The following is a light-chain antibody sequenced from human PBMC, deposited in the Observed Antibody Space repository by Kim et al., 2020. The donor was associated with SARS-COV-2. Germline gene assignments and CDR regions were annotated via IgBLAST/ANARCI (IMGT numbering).Light chain of an antibody. Sequence: VSPGHTASITCSGDKLDDKYACWYQQKPGQSPVLVIYQDTKRPSGIPERFSGSNSGNTATLTISGTQAMDEADYYCQAWDSSTVVFGGGTQLTVL. CDR2: QDT. J-gene: IGLJ2*01. CDR3: QAWDSSTVV. V-gene: IGLV3-1*01. CDR1: KLDDKY.